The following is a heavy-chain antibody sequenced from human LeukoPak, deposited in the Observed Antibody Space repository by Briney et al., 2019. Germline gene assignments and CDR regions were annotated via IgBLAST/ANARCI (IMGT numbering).Heavy chain of an antibody. J-gene: IGHJ5*02. CDR2: INPNSGGT. CDR1: GYTFTGYY. Sequence: ASVKVSCKASGYTFTGYYMHWVRQAPGQGLEWMGWINPNSGGTNYAQKFQGRVTMTRDTSISTAYVELSRLRSDDTAVYYCARDYYGSGSSNWFDPWGQGTLVTVSS. V-gene: IGHV1-2*02. D-gene: IGHD3-10*01. CDR3: ARDYYGSGSSNWFDP.